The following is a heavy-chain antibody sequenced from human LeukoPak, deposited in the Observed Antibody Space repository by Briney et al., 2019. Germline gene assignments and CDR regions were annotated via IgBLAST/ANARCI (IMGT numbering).Heavy chain of an antibody. V-gene: IGHV1-18*01. J-gene: IGHJ4*02. CDR3: ARGHRSGARPPGTY. CDR2: ISAYNGNT. Sequence: EASVKVSCKASGYTFTSYGISWVRQAPGQGLEWMGWISAYNGNTNYAQKLQGRVTMTTDTTTSTAYMELRSLRSDDTAVYYCARGHRSGARPPGTYWGQGTLVTVSS. D-gene: IGHD2-15*01. CDR1: GYTFTSYG.